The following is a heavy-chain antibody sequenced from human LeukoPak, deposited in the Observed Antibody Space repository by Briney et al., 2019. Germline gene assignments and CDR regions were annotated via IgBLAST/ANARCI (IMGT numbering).Heavy chain of an antibody. CDR2: ISPGDSDT. CDR1: GYIFTSYW. V-gene: IGHV5-51*01. Sequence: MSGESLKISCKGSGYIFTSYWIGWVRPMPGKGLEWMGIISPGDSDTAYSPSFQGQVTISADKSINTAYLRWSSLKASDTAMYYCARRNGYNAGALDFDYWGQGTQVTVSS. CDR3: ARRNGYNAGALDFDY. J-gene: IGHJ4*02. D-gene: IGHD5-24*01.